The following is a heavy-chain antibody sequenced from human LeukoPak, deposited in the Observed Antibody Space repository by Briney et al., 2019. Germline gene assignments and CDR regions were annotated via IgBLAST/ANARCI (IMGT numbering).Heavy chain of an antibody. CDR3: AKGPFFYYDASDYNYFDS. CDR1: GFTFSSFA. V-gene: IGHV3-23*01. D-gene: IGHD3-22*01. Sequence: GGSLRLSCAASGFTFSSFAMSWVRQAPGERLEWVSAMSGSGGMTYSADSVKGRFTVSRDNSKDTLYLQMNSLRVEDTAMYYCAKGPFFYYDASDYNYFDSWGQGTLVTVSS. J-gene: IGHJ4*02. CDR2: MSGSGGMT.